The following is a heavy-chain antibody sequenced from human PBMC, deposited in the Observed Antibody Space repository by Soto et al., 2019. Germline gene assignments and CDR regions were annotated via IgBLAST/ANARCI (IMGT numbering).Heavy chain of an antibody. CDR3: ARDSVAGAMDV. CDR1: GDSSSRFY. CDR2: IYTSDST. Sequence: QVQLQESGPGLVKPSETLSLNCTVSGDSSSRFYWSWVRQSAGKGLEWIGRIYTSDSTTYNPSLQSRVTMSLDTSKKILSLKMTSVTAADTAVYYCARDSVAGAMDVWGQGTTVTVSS. J-gene: IGHJ6*02. V-gene: IGHV4-4*07. D-gene: IGHD6-19*01.